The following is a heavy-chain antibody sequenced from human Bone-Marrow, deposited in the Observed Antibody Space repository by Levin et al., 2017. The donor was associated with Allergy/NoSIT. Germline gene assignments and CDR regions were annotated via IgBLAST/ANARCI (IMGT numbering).Heavy chain of an antibody. J-gene: IGHJ4*02. V-gene: IGHV3-23*01. CDR3: AKEMTTVVPVFDY. CDR2: ITNSGRT. Sequence: GESLKISCAASGFTFSNYAMRWVRQAPGKGLEWVAAITNSGRTYYADSVKGRFTVSRDNSKNTLYLQMNSLRADDTAVYDCAKEMTTVVPVFDYWGQGTLVTVSS. CDR1: GFTFSNYA. D-gene: IGHD4-23*01.